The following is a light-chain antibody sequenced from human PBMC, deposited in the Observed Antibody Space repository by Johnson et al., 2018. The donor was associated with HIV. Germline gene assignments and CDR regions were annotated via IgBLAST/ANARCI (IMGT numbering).Light chain of an antibody. CDR1: SSNIGKNY. Sequence: QSVLTQPPSVSAAPGQKVTISCYGSSSNIGKNYVSWYQQLPGTAPKILIYENNKRPSGIPDRFSGSKSGASATLGITGLQTGDEADYYCGTWDSSLSAFNVFGTGTKVTVL. CDR3: GTWDSSLSAFNV. J-gene: IGLJ1*01. CDR2: ENN. V-gene: IGLV1-51*02.